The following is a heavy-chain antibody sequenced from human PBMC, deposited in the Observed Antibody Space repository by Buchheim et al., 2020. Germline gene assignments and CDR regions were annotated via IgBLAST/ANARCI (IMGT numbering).Heavy chain of an antibody. D-gene: IGHD1-1*01. CDR1: GFTFNNYA. CDR2: LSYDGTIK. CDR3: ARDWGWNCEY. V-gene: IGHV3-30-3*01. J-gene: IGHJ4*02. Sequence: QVQLVESGGGVVQPGTSLRLSCAASGFTFNNYAMDWVRQAPGKGLEWVAVLSYDGTIKYYAESVKGRFTISRDNSQSKPFLQMNSLRIEDTAVYFCARDWGWNCEYWGQGTL.